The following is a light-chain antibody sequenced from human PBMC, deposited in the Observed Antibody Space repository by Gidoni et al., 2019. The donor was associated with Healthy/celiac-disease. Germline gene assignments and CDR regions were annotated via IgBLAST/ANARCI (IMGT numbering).Light chain of an antibody. CDR3: QQSNSTFSLT. J-gene: IGKJ4*01. Sequence: IQMTHSPSSLSASVGDRVTSPCRASQSISSYLEWYQQKPGKAPKLLIYAASSMESGVPSRFSGSGSGTDFTLTISSLQPEDFAIYYCQQSNSTFSLTFGGGTKVDIK. V-gene: IGKV1-39*01. CDR2: AAS. CDR1: QSISSY.